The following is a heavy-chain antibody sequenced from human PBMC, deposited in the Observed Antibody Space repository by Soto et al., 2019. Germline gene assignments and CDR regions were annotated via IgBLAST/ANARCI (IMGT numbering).Heavy chain of an antibody. CDR3: ARDQDFSSGYSALDN. D-gene: IGHD3-3*01. Sequence: SQRVCWAASEFTCRDYDVSWIIQAPGKGLEWVSYISSSGSTIYYADSVKGRFTISRDNAKNSLYLQMNSLRAEDTAVYYCARDQDFSSGYSALDNWGQGTLLTVSS. J-gene: IGHJ4*02. CDR1: EFTCRDYD. V-gene: IGHV3-11*01. CDR2: ISSSGSTI.